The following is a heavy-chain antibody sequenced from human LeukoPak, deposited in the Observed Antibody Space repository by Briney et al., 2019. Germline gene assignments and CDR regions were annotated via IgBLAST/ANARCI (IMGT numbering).Heavy chain of an antibody. V-gene: IGHV4-59*01. CDR1: GGSINSYY. J-gene: IGHJ3*02. Sequence: SETLSLTCTVSGGSINSYYWSWIRQPPGKGLEWIGYIYYSGSTNYNPSLKSRVTISADTSKNQLSLKLSSVTAADTAVYYCARTGGPTYKSSWFIWGQGTMVTVSS. CDR3: ARTGGPTYKSSWFI. CDR2: IYYSGST. D-gene: IGHD6-13*01.